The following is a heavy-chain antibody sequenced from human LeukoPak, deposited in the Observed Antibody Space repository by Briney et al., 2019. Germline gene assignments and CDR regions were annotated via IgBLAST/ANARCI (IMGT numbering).Heavy chain of an antibody. CDR3: AKLFGSGTYYNYFHY. J-gene: IGHJ4*02. Sequence: GGSLRLSCAASGFIFSVYGMHWVRQAPGKGLEWVAFIRYDGSSNYYADSVKGRFTISRDNSRNTLYLQMISLWPDDTAVYYCAKLFGSGTYYNYFHYWGQGTLVTVSS. CDR2: IRYDGSSN. V-gene: IGHV3-30*02. D-gene: IGHD3-10*01. CDR1: GFIFSVYG.